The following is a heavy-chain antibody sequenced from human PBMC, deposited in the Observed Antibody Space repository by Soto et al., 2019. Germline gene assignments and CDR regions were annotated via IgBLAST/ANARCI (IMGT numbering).Heavy chain of an antibody. V-gene: IGHV1-8*01. J-gene: IGHJ5*02. Sequence: QVQLVQSGAEVKKPGASVKVSCKASGYTFTSYDINWVRQATGQGLEWMGWMNPNSGNTGYAQKFQGRVTMTRNTSLSTAYMRLSSLRSEDTAVYYSSRFVGDYGRYNCFGPWGQGTLVTVSS. CDR2: MNPNSGNT. D-gene: IGHD4-17*01. CDR1: GYTFTSYD. CDR3: SRFVGDYGRYNCFGP.